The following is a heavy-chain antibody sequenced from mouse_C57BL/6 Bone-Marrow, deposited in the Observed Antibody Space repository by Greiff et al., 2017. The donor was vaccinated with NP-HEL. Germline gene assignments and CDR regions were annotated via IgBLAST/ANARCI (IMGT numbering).Heavy chain of an antibody. CDR2: IRNKANNHAT. J-gene: IGHJ4*01. V-gene: IGHV6-6*01. D-gene: IGHD2-2*01. CDR1: GFTFSDAW. Sequence: EVKLVESGGGLVQPGGSMKLSCAASGFTFSDAWMDWVRQSPEKGLEWVAEIRNKANNHATYYAVSGKGRFTISRDDTKSSVYLQMNSLRAEDTCIYYCTRRWLPFYAMDYWGQGTSVTVSS. CDR3: TRRWLPFYAMDY.